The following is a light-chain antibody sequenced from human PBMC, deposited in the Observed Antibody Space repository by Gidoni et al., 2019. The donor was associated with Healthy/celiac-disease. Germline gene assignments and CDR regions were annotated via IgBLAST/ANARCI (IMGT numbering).Light chain of an antibody. J-gene: IGKJ1*01. CDR3: QQYGSSPSWT. CDR1: QSVSSSY. V-gene: IGKV3-20*01. CDR2: GAS. Sequence: EIVLTQSPGTLSLSPGERATLSCRASQSVSSSYLAWYQQKPGQAPRLLIYGASSRATGIPDRFSGRGAGTDFTLTISRLEPEDFAVYYCQQYGSSPSWTVGQGTKVEIK.